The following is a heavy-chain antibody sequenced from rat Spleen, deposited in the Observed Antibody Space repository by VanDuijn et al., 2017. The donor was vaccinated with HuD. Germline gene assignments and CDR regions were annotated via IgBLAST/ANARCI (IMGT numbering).Heavy chain of an antibody. Sequence: EVKLVESGGGLVQPGRSLKLSRSASAFTFNDYWMGWVRRAPGKVLEGIGEINKDSTRIKYNPSLKDKFTVSRTNSQNTLYRKMSKQGSEETETYYCVREDLGVEYWGQGTLVTVSS. CDR3: VREDLGVEY. J-gene: IGHJ3*01. D-gene: IGHD5-1*01. CDR1: AFTFNDYW. V-gene: IGHV4-2*01. CDR2: INKDSTRI.